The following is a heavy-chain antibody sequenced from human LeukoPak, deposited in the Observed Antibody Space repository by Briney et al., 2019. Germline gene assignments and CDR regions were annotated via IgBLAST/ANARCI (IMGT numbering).Heavy chain of an antibody. Sequence: GGSLRLSCAASGFTFSSYGMHWVRQAPGKGLEWVAAISYDESNEYYVDSVKGRFTVSRDNSKNTLYLQMNSLRAEDTAVYYCARSIMIFGVARGLGDWFDPWGQGTLVTVSS. CDR2: ISYDESNE. CDR1: GFTFSSYG. CDR3: ARSIMIFGVARGLGDWFDP. D-gene: IGHD3-3*01. V-gene: IGHV3-30*03. J-gene: IGHJ5*02.